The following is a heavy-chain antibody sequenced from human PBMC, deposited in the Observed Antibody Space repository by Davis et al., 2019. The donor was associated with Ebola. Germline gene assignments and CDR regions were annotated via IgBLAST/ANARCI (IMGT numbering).Heavy chain of an antibody. V-gene: IGHV1-69*06. D-gene: IGHD6-6*01. CDR1: GGTFSNYA. J-gene: IGHJ6*02. Sequence: SVKVSCKASGGTFSNYAFYWVRQAPGQGLEWMGGFVVFFGTATYAQKFQGRLTITADKSTTTAYMELSSLRSEDTAVYYCAIGTAYSSASWMDVWGQGTTVTVSS. CDR3: AIGTAYSSASWMDV. CDR2: FVVFFGTA.